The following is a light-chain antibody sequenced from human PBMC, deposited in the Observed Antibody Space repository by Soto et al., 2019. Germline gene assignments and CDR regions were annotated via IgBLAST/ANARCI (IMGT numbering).Light chain of an antibody. V-gene: IGLV1-44*01. CDR1: SSNIGINT. J-gene: IGLJ1*01. CDR3: AAWDDSLNGRV. CDR2: TNN. Sequence: QSVLTQPPSASETPGQRVSISGSGSSSNIGINTVSWYQQLPGKAPKLLIYTNNQRPSGVPDRFSASKSGTSASLAISGLQSDDEADYYCAAWDDSLNGRVFGTGTKV.